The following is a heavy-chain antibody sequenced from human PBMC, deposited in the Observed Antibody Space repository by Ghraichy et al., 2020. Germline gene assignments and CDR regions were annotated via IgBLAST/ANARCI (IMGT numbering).Heavy chain of an antibody. V-gene: IGHV1-24*01. CDR3: ATILGTGAFDI. D-gene: IGHD7-27*01. Sequence: ASVKVSCKIGRAHSELLSPLISRLPSSACKKRMGGFDPEDGETVFAHKLQGRISLTEDTATDTAYMGMSSLRSEDTAVYYCATILGTGAFDIWGQGTMIIVSS. CDR2: FDPEDGET. CDR1: GRAHSELLS. J-gene: IGHJ3*02.